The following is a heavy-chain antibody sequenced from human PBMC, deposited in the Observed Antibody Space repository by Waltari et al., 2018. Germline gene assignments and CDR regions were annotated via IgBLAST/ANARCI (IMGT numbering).Heavy chain of an antibody. J-gene: IGHJ4*02. CDR3: LNYDFDS. V-gene: IGHV3-74*01. CDR1: GFNFSNYF. D-gene: IGHD1-7*01. Sequence: VESGGGLVRPGGSLRLSCIGSGFNFSNYFIHWVRQAPGEGPVWVARINNDGSIVNYADSVKGRFSISRDNAKSTVYLQMNNLRGEDTALYHCLNYDFDSWGQGTLVTVSS. CDR2: INNDGSIV.